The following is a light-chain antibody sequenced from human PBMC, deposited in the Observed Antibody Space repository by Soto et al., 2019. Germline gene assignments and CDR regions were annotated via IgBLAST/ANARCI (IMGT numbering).Light chain of an antibody. Sequence: EIVLTQSPGTLSLSRGERATLSCRASQSVSSGYLAWYQQKPGQAPRLLIYGASSRATGIPDRFSGSGSGTDFTLTISRLEPEDFAVYYCQQYGSSGYTFGQGTKLEIK. J-gene: IGKJ2*01. V-gene: IGKV3-20*01. CDR2: GAS. CDR1: QSVSSGY. CDR3: QQYGSSGYT.